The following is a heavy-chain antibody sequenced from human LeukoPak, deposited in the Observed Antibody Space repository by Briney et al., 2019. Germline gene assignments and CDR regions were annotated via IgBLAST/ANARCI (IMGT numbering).Heavy chain of an antibody. CDR1: GYSFTNYW. D-gene: IGHD2-8*01. V-gene: IGHV5-51*01. CDR2: IFPGDSET. J-gene: IGHJ3*02. CDR3: ARLNNEFDM. Sequence: GESLKISCQGSGYSFTNYWIGWVRQMPGKGLEWMGVIFPGDSETKYSPAFQGQVTISADKSITTAYVQWTSLKASDTAMYYCARLNNEFDMWGQGTMVTVSS.